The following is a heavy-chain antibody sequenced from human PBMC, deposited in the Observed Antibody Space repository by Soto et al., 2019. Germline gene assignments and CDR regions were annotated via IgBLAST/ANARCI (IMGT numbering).Heavy chain of an antibody. D-gene: IGHD1-1*01. V-gene: IGHV1-18*01. J-gene: IGHJ4*02. CDR2: ISAHNGNT. Sequence: QVHLVQSGAEVKKPGASVKVSCKGSGYDFTTYGITWVRQAPGQGLEWMAWISAHNGNTDYAQKLQGRVTVTRDTSPSTAYMGPRSLRSDDTAVYSWARGRYGDYWGQGALVTVSS. CDR3: ARGRYGDY. CDR1: GYDFTTYG.